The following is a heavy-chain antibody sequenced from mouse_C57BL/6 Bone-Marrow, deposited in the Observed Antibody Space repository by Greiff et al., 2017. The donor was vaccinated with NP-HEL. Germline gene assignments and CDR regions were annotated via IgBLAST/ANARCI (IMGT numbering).Heavy chain of an antibody. CDR1: GYTFTSYW. J-gene: IGHJ4*01. CDR3: AREGNYYDYWYMDY. V-gene: IGHV1-72*01. Sequence: QVQLQQPGAEFVKPGASVKLSCKASGYTFTSYWMHWVKQRPGRGLEWIGRIDPNSGGNKYNEKFKSKAKLTVDKPSSTAYMQLSSLTSEDSAVYYCAREGNYYDYWYMDYWGQGTSVTVSS. CDR2: IDPNSGGN. D-gene: IGHD2-4*01.